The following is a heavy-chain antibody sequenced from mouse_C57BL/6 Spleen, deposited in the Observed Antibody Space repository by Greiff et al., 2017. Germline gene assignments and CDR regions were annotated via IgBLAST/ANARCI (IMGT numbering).Heavy chain of an antibody. J-gene: IGHJ3*01. D-gene: IGHD2-3*01. CDR3: AGGIYDGYWFAY. V-gene: IGHV1-7*01. CDR2: INPSSGYT. CDR1: GYTFTSYW. Sequence: VQVVESGAELAKPGASVKLSCKASGYTFTSYWMHWVKQRPGQGLEWIGYINPSSGYTKYNQKFKDKATLTADKSSSTAYMQLSSLTYEDSAVYYCAGGIYDGYWFAYWGQGTLVTVAA.